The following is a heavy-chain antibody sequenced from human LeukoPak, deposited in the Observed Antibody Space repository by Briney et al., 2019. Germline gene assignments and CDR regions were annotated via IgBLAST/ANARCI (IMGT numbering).Heavy chain of an antibody. V-gene: IGHV4-34*01. CDR1: SESFANYY. Sequence: SETLSLTCAVYSESFANYYWTWVRQSPGKALQWIGEVNHSGSANYNPSLKSRVTLSVDTSKKQFSLKLTSVTAADTAVYYCARAGWFGEFYGPLEYWGQGSLVTVSS. J-gene: IGHJ4*02. D-gene: IGHD3-10*01. CDR3: ARAGWFGEFYGPLEY. CDR2: VNHSGSA.